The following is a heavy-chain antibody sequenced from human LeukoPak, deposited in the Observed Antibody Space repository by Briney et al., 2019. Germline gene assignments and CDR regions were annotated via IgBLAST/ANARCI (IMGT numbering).Heavy chain of an antibody. V-gene: IGHV3-74*01. CDR3: ATRPGGTSLDY. D-gene: IGHD3-16*01. CDR2: ISSDGSST. J-gene: IGHJ4*02. CDR1: GFTFSSYW. Sequence: GGSLRLSCAASGFTFSSYWMHWVRQVPGKGLVWVSRISSDGSSTSYADSVKGRFTTSRDNAKNTLYLQMNSLRAEDTAMYYCATRPGGTSLDYWGQGILVTVSS.